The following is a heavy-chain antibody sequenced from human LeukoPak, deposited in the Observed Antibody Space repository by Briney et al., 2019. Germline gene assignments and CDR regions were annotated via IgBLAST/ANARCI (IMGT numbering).Heavy chain of an antibody. D-gene: IGHD6-13*01. CDR2: TYYRSKWYY. V-gene: IGHV6-1*01. CDR3: ARYTSSWYLDY. J-gene: IGHJ4*02. Sequence: ARTYYRSKWYYDYALAVKSRITINPDTSKNQFSLQLNSVTPEDTAVYFCARYTSSWYLDYWGQGTLVTVSS.